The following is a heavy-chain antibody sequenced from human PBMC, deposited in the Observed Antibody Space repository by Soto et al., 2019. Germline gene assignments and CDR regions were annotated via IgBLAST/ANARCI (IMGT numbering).Heavy chain of an antibody. CDR1: GGTFSSYA. CDR3: ARGNYDSSGYYSDAFDI. V-gene: IGHV1-69*13. Sequence: SVKVSCKASGGTFSSYAISWVRQAPGQGLELMVGIILIFGTANYAQKFQGRVTITADESTSTAYMELSSLRSEDTAVYYCARGNYDSSGYYSDAFDIWGQGTMVTVSS. CDR2: IILIFGTA. J-gene: IGHJ3*02. D-gene: IGHD3-22*01.